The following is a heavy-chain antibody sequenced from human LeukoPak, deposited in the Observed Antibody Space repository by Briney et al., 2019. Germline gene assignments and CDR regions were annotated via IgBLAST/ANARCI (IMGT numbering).Heavy chain of an antibody. J-gene: IGHJ6*02. V-gene: IGHV3-23*01. D-gene: IGHD3-10*01. CDR3: AKGVSITMVRGVIGPYYYYGMDV. CDR1: A. CDR2: ISGSGGST. Sequence: AMSWVRQXXXXGREWVSAISGSGGSTYYADSVKGRFTISRDNSKNTLYLQMNSLRAEDTAVYYCAKGVSITMVRGVIGPYYYYGMDVWGQGTTVTVSS.